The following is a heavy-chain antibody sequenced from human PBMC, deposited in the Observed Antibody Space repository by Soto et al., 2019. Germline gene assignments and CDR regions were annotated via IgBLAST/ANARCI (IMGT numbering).Heavy chain of an antibody. CDR3: ARVSAFNTKGWYYGMDV. CDR1: GFTFSSYW. Sequence: EVQLVESGGGLVQPGGSLRLSCAASGFTFSSYWMSWVRQAPGKGLEWVANIKRDGSEKYYVDSVKGRFTICRDNAKNALYLQMNSLRAEDTAVYYCARVSAFNTKGWYYGMDVWGQGTTVTVSS. CDR2: IKRDGSEK. J-gene: IGHJ6*02. D-gene: IGHD2-15*01. V-gene: IGHV3-7*03.